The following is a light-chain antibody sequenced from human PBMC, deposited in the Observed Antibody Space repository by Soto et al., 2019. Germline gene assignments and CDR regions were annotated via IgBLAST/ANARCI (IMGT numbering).Light chain of an antibody. V-gene: IGLV1-40*01. J-gene: IGLJ3*02. CDR3: QFYDSSLSGCV. CDR2: GNS. CDR1: SSNIGAGYD. Sequence: QSVLTQPPSVSGARGQRVTISCTGSSSNIGAGYDVHWYQQLPGTAPKLLIYGNSNRPSGVPDRFSGSKSGTSASLAITGLQAEDEADYYCQFYDSSLSGCVFGGGTKLTVL.